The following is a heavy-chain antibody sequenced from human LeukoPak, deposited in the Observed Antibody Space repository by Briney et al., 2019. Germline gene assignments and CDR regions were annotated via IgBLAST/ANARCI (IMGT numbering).Heavy chain of an antibody. CDR1: AFTFSSYT. Sequence: SGGSLRLSCAASAFTFSSYTMSWVRQAPGKGLEWVSAISNSGGSTYYADSVKGRFTISRDNAKNTLYLQMNSLRAEDTAVYYCTRRVDATRWYDPWGQGTLVTVSS. J-gene: IGHJ5*02. CDR3: TRRVDATRWYDP. D-gene: IGHD2-15*01. CDR2: ISNSGGST. V-gene: IGHV3-23*01.